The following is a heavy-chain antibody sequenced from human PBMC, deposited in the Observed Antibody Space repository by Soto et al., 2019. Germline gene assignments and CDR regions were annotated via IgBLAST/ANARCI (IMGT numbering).Heavy chain of an antibody. CDR2: MNPNSGNT. D-gene: IGHD1-20*01. CDR3: ARWYNWNDGFYYYSGMDV. Sequence: ASVKVSCKASGYTFTSYDINWVRQATGQGLEWMGWMNPNSGNTGYAQKFQGRVTMTRHTSISTAYMELSSLRSEDTAVYYCARWYNWNDGFYYYSGMDVWGHGTTVTVSS. CDR1: GYTFTSYD. J-gene: IGHJ6*02. V-gene: IGHV1-8*01.